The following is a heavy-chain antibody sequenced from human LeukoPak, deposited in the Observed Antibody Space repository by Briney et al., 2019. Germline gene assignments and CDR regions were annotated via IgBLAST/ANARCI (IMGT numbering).Heavy chain of an antibody. D-gene: IGHD1-14*01. CDR1: GFTFSSYW. CDR3: ARRSNFAGFDY. V-gene: IGHV3-74*01. Sequence: GGSLRLSCAASGFTFSSYWMHWVRQAPGKGLVWVSRINSDGSSTSYADSVKGRLTISRDNAKNTLYLQMNSLRAEDTAVYYCARRSNFAGFDYWGQGTLVTVSS. CDR2: INSDGSST. J-gene: IGHJ4*02.